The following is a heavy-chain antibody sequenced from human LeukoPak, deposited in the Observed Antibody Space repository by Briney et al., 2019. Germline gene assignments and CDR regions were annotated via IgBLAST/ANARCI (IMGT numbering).Heavy chain of an antibody. V-gene: IGHV3-30-3*02. D-gene: IGHD4-17*01. CDR1: GFTFSSYA. J-gene: IGHJ4*02. CDR3: AKLRPAY. Sequence: GGSLRLSCAASGFTFSSYAMHWVRQAPGKGLEWVAVISYDGSNKYYADSVKGRFTISRDNSKNTLYLQMNSLRAEDTAVYYCAKLRPAYWGQGTLVTVSS. CDR2: ISYDGSNK.